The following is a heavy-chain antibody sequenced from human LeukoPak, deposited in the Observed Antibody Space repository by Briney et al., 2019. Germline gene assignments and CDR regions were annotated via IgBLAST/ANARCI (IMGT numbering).Heavy chain of an antibody. J-gene: IGHJ6*03. Sequence: GASLKISCQGSGSSFTSYWIGWVRQMPGKGLEWMGIIYPGDSDTRYSPSFQGQVIISADKPISPAYLQGSSLKDSDTAMYYCARLGPGGSAYYYYYMDVCGKGTTVTVSS. CDR2: IYPGDSDT. D-gene: IGHD3-10*01. V-gene: IGHV5-51*01. CDR3: ARLGPGGSAYYYYYMDV. CDR1: GSSFTSYW.